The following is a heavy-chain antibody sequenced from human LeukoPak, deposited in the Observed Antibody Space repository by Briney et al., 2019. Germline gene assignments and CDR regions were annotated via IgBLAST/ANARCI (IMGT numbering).Heavy chain of an antibody. Sequence: PSETLSLTCAVSGASMNTHYWCWIRQPPGKGLEWIGYMLDTVTTKDNPSLKSRFTLSADTSKNQFSLRLTSVTAADTAVYYCATIKRGSIFGYFDFWGQGIPVTVSS. CDR3: ATIKRGSIFGYFDF. J-gene: IGHJ4*02. CDR1: GASMNTHY. CDR2: MLDTVTT. V-gene: IGHV4-59*11. D-gene: IGHD3-3*02.